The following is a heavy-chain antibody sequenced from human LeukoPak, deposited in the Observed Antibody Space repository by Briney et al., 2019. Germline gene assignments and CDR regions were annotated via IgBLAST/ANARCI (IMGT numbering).Heavy chain of an antibody. CDR3: ATYKPHDFWSGYPSD. J-gene: IGHJ4*02. V-gene: IGHV1-18*01. CDR1: GYTFTSYG. CDR2: ISAYNGNT. Sequence: WASVKVSCKASGYTFTSYGISWVRQAPGQGLEWMGWISAYNGNTNYAQKLQGRVTMTTDTSTSTAYMELRSLRSDDTAVYYCATYKPHDFWSGYPSDWGQGTLVTVSS. D-gene: IGHD3-3*01.